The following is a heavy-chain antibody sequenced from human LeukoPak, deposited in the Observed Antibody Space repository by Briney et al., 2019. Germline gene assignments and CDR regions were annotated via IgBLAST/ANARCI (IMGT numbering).Heavy chain of an antibody. CDR2: IIPIFGTA. CDR1: GGTFSSYA. V-gene: IGHV1-69*01. Sequence: GSSMKVSCKASGGTFSSYAISWVRQAPGQGLEWMGGIIPIFGTANYAQKFQGRVTITADESTSTAYMELSSLRSEDTAVYYCARYCTNGVCGNDYWGQGTLVTVSS. CDR3: ARYCTNGVCGNDY. J-gene: IGHJ4*02. D-gene: IGHD2-8*01.